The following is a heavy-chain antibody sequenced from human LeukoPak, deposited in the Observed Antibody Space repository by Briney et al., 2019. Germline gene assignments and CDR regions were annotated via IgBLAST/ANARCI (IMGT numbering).Heavy chain of an antibody. CDR3: ARDINLVKVVLDAFDL. CDR1: GFTFSNYW. D-gene: IGHD2/OR15-2a*01. Sequence: GGSLRLSCAASGFTFSNYWMSWVRQAPGKGLEWVANIKKDESKKYYVDSVKGRFTISRDNARNSVYLQMNSLRAEDTAVYYCARDINLVKVVLDAFDLWGQGTMVIVSS. J-gene: IGHJ3*01. CDR2: IKKDESKK. V-gene: IGHV3-7*01.